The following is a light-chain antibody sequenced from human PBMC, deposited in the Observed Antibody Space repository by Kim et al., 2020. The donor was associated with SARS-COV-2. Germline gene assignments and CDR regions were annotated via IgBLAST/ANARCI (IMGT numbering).Light chain of an antibody. Sequence: SYELTQPPSVSVAPGKTARITCGGNKIGSKSVHWYQQKPGQAPVLVIYYDSDRPSGIPERFSGSNSGNTATLTINRVEAGDEADYYCQVWDSSSDHVVFGGGTQLTVL. CDR3: QVWDSSSDHVV. CDR2: YDS. V-gene: IGLV3-21*04. J-gene: IGLJ2*01. CDR1: KIGSKS.